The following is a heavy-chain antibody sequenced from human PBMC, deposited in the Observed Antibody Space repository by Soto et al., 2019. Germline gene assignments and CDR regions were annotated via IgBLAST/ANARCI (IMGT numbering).Heavy chain of an antibody. CDR2: INAGNGNT. CDR1: GYTFTSYA. V-gene: IGHV1-3*01. D-gene: IGHD6-13*01. Sequence: ASVKVSWKASGYTFTSYAMHWVRQAPGQRLEWMGWINAGNGNTKYSQKFQGRVTITRDTSASTAYMELSSLRSEDTAVYYCARSISSSWYSNRNWFDPWGQGTLVTVSS. CDR3: ARSISSSWYSNRNWFDP. J-gene: IGHJ5*02.